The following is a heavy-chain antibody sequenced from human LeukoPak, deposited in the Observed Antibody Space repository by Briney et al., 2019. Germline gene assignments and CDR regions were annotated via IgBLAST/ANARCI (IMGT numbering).Heavy chain of an antibody. D-gene: IGHD6-13*01. Sequence: TGGSLRLSCAASGFTFSGYAMTWVRQAPGKGLELVAAISGSGGGTYYADSGKGRFTISRDNSKNTLYVQMTSLRAEDTAVYYCAKACIPAAGQDYFDYWGQGTLVTVSS. V-gene: IGHV3-23*01. CDR3: AKACIPAAGQDYFDY. J-gene: IGHJ4*02. CDR2: ISGSGGGT. CDR1: GFTFSGYA.